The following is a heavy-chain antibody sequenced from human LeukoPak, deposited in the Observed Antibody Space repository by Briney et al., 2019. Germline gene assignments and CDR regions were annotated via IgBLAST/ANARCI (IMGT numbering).Heavy chain of an antibody. J-gene: IGHJ4*02. Sequence: GGSLRLSCATCGFTFVDYGLSWVRRAPGKGLEWLCAINYNGAITDYADSVKGLFTISRDNAKNSLYLRMDSLRAEDTALYYCARDRLGPSFSVSHFDLWGQGTLVTVSS. V-gene: IGHV3-20*04. CDR1: GFTFVDYG. CDR2: INYNGAIT. CDR3: ARDRLGPSFSVSHFDL. D-gene: IGHD3-3*02.